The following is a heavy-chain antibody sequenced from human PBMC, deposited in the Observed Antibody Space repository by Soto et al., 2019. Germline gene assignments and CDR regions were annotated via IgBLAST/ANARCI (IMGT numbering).Heavy chain of an antibody. Sequence: SETLSLTCTVSGGSVSSGSYYWSWIRQPPGKGLEWIGEISPSGTTNYSPSLKSRVSISVDTSKNQFSLNLTSLTAADTAVYYCARASKVSGTAQTRPDSRRHGFPVTVSS. CDR3: ARASKVSGTAQTRPDS. J-gene: IGHJ5*01. D-gene: IGHD6-25*01. CDR2: ISPSGTT. V-gene: IGHV4-61*01. CDR1: GGSVSSGSYY.